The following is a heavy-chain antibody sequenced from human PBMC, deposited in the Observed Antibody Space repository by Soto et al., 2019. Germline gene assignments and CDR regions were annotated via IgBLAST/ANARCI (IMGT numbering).Heavy chain of an antibody. CDR2: SGGSNTDR. V-gene: IGHV3-23*01. J-gene: IGHJ5*01. CDR3: AKYAVSYNGKWDWFDS. D-gene: IGHD1-26*01. Sequence: DVQLLQSGGGLVQPGGSLTLSCAASRFIFSDYAMNWVRQAPGKGLEWVSSSGGSNTDRYYADSGKGRFIISRDNSKNTMYLQMNSLRDDDTAVYYCAKYAVSYNGKWDWFDSWGQGTLVTVSS. CDR1: RFIFSDYA.